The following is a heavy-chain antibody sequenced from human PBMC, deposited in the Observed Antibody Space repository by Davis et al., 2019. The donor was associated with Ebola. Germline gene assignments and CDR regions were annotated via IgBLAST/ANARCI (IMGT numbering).Heavy chain of an antibody. CDR1: GGTFSSYA. Sequence: SVKVSCKASGGTFSSYAISWVRQAPGQGLEWMGGIIPIFGTANYAQKFQGRVTITADESTSTAYMELSSLRSDDTAVYYCARETYYYDSSGYYYVNYFDYWGQGTLVTVSS. V-gene: IGHV1-69*13. J-gene: IGHJ4*02. CDR2: IIPIFGTA. D-gene: IGHD3-22*01. CDR3: ARETYYYDSSGYYYVNYFDY.